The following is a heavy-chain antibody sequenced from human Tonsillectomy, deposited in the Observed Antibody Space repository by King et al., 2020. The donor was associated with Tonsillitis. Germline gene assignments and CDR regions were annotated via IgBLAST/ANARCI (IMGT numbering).Heavy chain of an antibody. CDR1: EFTFSSYA. D-gene: IGHD4-23*01. CDR3: AKDIYGGNFERAFDY. J-gene: IGHJ4*02. V-gene: IGHV3-23*04. Sequence: VQLVESGGGLVQPGGSLRLFCAASEFTFSSYAMSWVRQAPGKGLEWVSAISGSGHSTYYADSVKGRFTISRDNSKNTLYLQMNSLRAGDTAVYYCAKDIYGGNFERAFDYWGQGTLVTVSS. CDR2: ISGSGHST.